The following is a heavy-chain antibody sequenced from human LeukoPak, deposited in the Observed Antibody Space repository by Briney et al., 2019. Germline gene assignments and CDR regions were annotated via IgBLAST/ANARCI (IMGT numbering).Heavy chain of an antibody. CDR1: GFTFSSYW. V-gene: IGHV3-7*01. Sequence: PGGSLRLSCAASGFTFSSYWMSWVRQAPGKGLEWVANIKQDGSEKYYVDSVKGRFTISRDNAKNSLYLQMNSLRAEDTAVYYCAREYAVIIPVLDYWGQGTLVTVSS. CDR2: IKQDGSEK. CDR3: AREYAVIIPVLDY. D-gene: IGHD3-3*01. J-gene: IGHJ4*02.